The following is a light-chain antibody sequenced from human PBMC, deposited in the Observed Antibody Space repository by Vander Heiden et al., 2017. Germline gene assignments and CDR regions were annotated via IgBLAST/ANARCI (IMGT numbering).Light chain of an antibody. J-gene: IGLJ1*01. CDR1: SSDIGAYNH. Sequence: QSALSQPASLSGSPGQSITISCTGTSSDIGAYNHVFWYQQDPGEAPKLIIFDVSERPSGVSNRFSGSKSGNSASLTISGLQTEDEADYFCCSYTSSRTLLYVFGTGTKVTVL. V-gene: IGLV2-14*03. CDR3: CSYTSSRTLLYV. CDR2: DVS.